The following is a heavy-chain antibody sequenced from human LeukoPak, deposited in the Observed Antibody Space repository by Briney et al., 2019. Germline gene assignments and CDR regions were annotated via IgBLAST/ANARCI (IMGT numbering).Heavy chain of an antibody. V-gene: IGHV1-2*02. CDR3: ARDWEEYFDSGGYYYDGFDI. J-gene: IGHJ3*02. CDR2: INPNNGGT. Sequence: ASVKVSCKASGYIFTGYYMHWVRQAPGQGLEWMGWINPNNGGTTYAQKFQGRVTMTRDTSISTAYMELRRLKSDDAAVYFCARDWEEYFDSGGYYYDGFDIWGQGTMVTVSS. D-gene: IGHD3-22*01. CDR1: GYIFTGYY.